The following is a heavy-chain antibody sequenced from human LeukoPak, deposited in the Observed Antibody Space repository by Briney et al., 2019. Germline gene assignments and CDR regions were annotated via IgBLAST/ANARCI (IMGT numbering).Heavy chain of an antibody. CDR1: GGSISSGGYY. CDR2: IYHSGST. Sequence: PSETLSLTCTVSGGSISSGGYYWSWIRQPPGKGLEWIGYIYHSGSTYYNPSLKSRVTISVDKSKNQFSLKLSSVTAADTAVYYCARAVWLGYFDYWGQGTLVTVSS. V-gene: IGHV4-30-2*01. J-gene: IGHJ4*02. D-gene: IGHD6-19*01. CDR3: ARAVWLGYFDY.